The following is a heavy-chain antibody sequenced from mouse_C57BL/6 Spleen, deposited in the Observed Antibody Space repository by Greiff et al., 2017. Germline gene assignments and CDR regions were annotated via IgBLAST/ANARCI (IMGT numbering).Heavy chain of an antibody. CDR2: INYDGSST. D-gene: IGHD2-4*01. CDR3: ARDRVYDYDEGYFDV. Sequence: EVHLVESEGGLVQPGSSMKLSCTASGFTFSDYYMAWVRQVPEKGLEWVANINYDGSSTYYLDSLKSRFIIPRDNAKNILYLQMSSLKSEDTATYYCARDRVYDYDEGYFDVWGTGTTVTVSS. V-gene: IGHV5-16*01. CDR1: GFTFSDYY. J-gene: IGHJ1*03.